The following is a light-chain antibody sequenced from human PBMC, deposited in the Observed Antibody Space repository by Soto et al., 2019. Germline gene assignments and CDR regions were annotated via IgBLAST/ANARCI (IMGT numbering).Light chain of an antibody. CDR3: LQYNSYWT. J-gene: IGKJ1*01. V-gene: IGKV1-5*03. CDR2: KAS. CDR1: QSIGSW. Sequence: DIQMTQSPSTLSASVGDRVTITCRASQSIGSWLAWYQQKPGKAPKLLIYKASSLESGVPSRFSGSGSGTEFNLTISSLQPDDFATYYCLQYNSYWTFGQGTKVEIK.